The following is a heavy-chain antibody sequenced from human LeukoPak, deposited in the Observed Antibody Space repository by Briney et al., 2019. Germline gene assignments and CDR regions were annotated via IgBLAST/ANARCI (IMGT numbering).Heavy chain of an antibody. Sequence: SVKVSCKASGGTFSSYAISWVRQAPGQGLEWMGGITPIFGTANYAQKFQGRVTITADESTSTAYMELSSLRSEDTAVYYCARDDCSGGSCYSYTLYYYGMDVWGKGTTVTVSS. CDR3: ARDDCSGGSCYSYTLYYYGMDV. D-gene: IGHD2-15*01. J-gene: IGHJ6*04. V-gene: IGHV1-69*13. CDR1: GGTFSSYA. CDR2: ITPIFGTA.